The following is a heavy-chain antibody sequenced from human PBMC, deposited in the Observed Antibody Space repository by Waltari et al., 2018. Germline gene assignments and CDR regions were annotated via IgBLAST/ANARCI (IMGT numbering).Heavy chain of an antibody. V-gene: IGHV4-39*07. Sequence: QLQLQESGPGLVKPSETLSLTCTVSGGSISSRSYYWGWLRQPPGKGLEWIGSIYYSGSTYYNPSLKSRVTISVDTSKNQFALKLSSVTAADTAVYYCAGESLGVAVAGQGAFDIWGQGTMVTVSS. D-gene: IGHD6-19*01. CDR1: GGSISSRSYY. CDR2: IYYSGST. CDR3: AGESLGVAVAGQGAFDI. J-gene: IGHJ3*02.